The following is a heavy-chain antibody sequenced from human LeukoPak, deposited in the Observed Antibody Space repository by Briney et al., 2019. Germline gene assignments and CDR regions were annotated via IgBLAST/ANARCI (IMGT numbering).Heavy chain of an antibody. Sequence: GGSLRLSCAASGFTVNSNYMSWVRQAPGKGLEWVSVIYSGGNTYYADSVKGRFTISRDNFKNTVYLQMNSLRAEDTAVYYCARVSNGLVSSRWYYFEYWGQGTLVTVSS. D-gene: IGHD6-13*01. V-gene: IGHV3-53*01. CDR1: GFTVNSNY. CDR3: ARVSNGLVSSRWYYFEY. J-gene: IGHJ4*02. CDR2: IYSGGNT.